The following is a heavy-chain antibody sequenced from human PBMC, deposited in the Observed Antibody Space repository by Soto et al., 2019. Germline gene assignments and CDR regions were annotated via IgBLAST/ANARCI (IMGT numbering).Heavy chain of an antibody. CDR2: IYYSGGT. Sequence: SETLSLTCTVSGGSIYSDSYYWSWIRQHPGKGLEFIGYIYYSGGTHYNPSLKSRITVSLDTSKSLFSLKLSSVTAADTAVYYCARTLPLGPYSYGYGGVDFDYWGQGTLVTVSS. CDR3: ARTLPLGPYSYGYGGVDFDY. J-gene: IGHJ4*02. CDR1: GGSIYSDSYY. V-gene: IGHV4-31*03. D-gene: IGHD5-18*01.